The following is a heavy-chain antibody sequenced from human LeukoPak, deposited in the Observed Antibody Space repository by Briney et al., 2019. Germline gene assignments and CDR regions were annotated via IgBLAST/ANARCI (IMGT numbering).Heavy chain of an antibody. D-gene: IGHD5-24*01. CDR1: GYTFTNYY. Sequence: ASVKVSCKASGYTFTNYYIHWVRQAPGQGLEWMGLINPGGDNTDYAQNFQGRVSMTRDTSTSTVYMWLSSLRSEDTAVYYCARIRDDHNDAYDVWGQGTMVTVSS. CDR3: ARIRDDHNDAYDV. J-gene: IGHJ3*01. CDR2: INPGGDNT. V-gene: IGHV1-46*01.